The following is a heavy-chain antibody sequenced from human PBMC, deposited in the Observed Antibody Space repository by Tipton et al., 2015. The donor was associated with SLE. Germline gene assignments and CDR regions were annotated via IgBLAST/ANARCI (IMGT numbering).Heavy chain of an antibody. J-gene: IGHJ3*01. CDR1: GCTFSSYW. Sequence: SLRLSCAASGCTFSSYWMSWVRQAPGQGLEWVANIKQDGSEKYYVDSVKGRFTLARDNAKNSLYLQMNSLRAEDTAVYYCAREGHPWDRGAFDVWGQGTKVTVSS. V-gene: IGHV3-7*01. CDR3: AREGHPWDRGAFDV. D-gene: IGHD3-10*01. CDR2: IKQDGSEK.